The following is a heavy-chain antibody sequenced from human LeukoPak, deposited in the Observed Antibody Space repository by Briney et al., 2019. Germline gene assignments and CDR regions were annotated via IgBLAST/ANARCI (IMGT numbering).Heavy chain of an antibody. Sequence: ASVKVSCKASGYTFTSYDINWVRQATGQGLEWMGWMNPNSGNTGYAQKFQGRVTMTRNTSISTAYMELSSLRSEDTAVYYCARVKPQLELRLADALDIWGQGTMVTVSS. J-gene: IGHJ3*02. CDR1: GYTFTSYD. D-gene: IGHD1-7*01. CDR3: ARVKPQLELRLADALDI. CDR2: MNPNSGNT. V-gene: IGHV1-8*01.